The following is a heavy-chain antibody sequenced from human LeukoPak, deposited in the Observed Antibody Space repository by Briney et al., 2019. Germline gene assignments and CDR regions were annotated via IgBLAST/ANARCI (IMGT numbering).Heavy chain of an antibody. J-gene: IGHJ3*02. V-gene: IGHV4-4*02. Sequence: SETLSLTCAVSGGSISSSNWWSWVRQPPGKGLEWIGEIYHSGSTNYNPSLKSRVTISVDKSKKQFSLKLSSVTAADTAVYYCARDADSSGTDAFDIWGQGTMVTVSS. CDR2: IYHSGST. CDR3: ARDADSSGTDAFDI. D-gene: IGHD3-22*01. CDR1: GGSISSSNW.